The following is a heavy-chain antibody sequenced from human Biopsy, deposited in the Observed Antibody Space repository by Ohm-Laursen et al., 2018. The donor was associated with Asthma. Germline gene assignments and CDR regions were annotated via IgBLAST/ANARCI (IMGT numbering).Heavy chain of an antibody. J-gene: IGHJ4*02. D-gene: IGHD3-3*01. CDR1: GFVFRSHA. CDR2: VSYDGGVV. Sequence: SLRLSCTASGFVFRSHAMHWVRQAPGKGLEWVAVVSYDGGVVHYADSMKGRFTISRDNAKSTLYLQMNRLRTGDTAVYFCAKRRGYSDLTDFDHWGQGTLVTVSS. CDR3: AKRRGYSDLTDFDH. V-gene: IGHV3-30*18.